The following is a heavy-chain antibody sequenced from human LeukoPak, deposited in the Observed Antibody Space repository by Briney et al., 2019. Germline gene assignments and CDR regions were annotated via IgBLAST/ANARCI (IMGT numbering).Heavy chain of an antibody. CDR3: ARDTYYYDSSGYLDY. CDR2: INPNSGGT. CDR1: GYTFTVYY. D-gene: IGHD3-22*01. Sequence: GASVTVSCKASGYTFTVYYMHWVRQAPGQGLEWMGWINPNSGGTNYAQKFQGRVTMTRDTSISTAYMELSRLRSDDTAVYYCARDTYYYDSSGYLDYWGQGTLVTVSS. V-gene: IGHV1-2*02. J-gene: IGHJ4*02.